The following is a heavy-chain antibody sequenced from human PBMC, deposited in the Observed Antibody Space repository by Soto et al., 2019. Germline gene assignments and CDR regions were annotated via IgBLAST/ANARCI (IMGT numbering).Heavy chain of an antibody. Sequence: LGESLKISCNTSGYSFTIYCIGWVRQMPGKGMEWMGNIYPYDSDTRYSPSFQGQVTISADTSITTAYLQWSGLRASDTAMYFCARHLVGSTRGNFDYWGQGTLVTVSS. V-gene: IGHV5-51*01. CDR1: GYSFTIYC. J-gene: IGHJ4*01. CDR3: ARHLVGSTRGNFDY. D-gene: IGHD2-2*01. CDR2: IYPYDSDT.